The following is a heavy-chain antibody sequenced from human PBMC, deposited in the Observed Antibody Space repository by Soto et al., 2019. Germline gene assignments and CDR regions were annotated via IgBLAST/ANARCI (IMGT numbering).Heavy chain of an antibody. CDR1: GYTFTSYG. D-gene: IGHD3-3*01. CDR3: AREVPEFWSGYHTHWFDP. CDR2: ISTYNGNT. V-gene: IGHV1-18*04. J-gene: IGHJ5*02. Sequence: GASVKVSCKASGYTFTSYGISWVRQAPGQGLEWMGWISTYNGNTNYAQNLQDRVTMTTDTSTSTAYMELSSLRSDDTAVYYCAREVPEFWSGYHTHWFDPWGQGTLVTVSS.